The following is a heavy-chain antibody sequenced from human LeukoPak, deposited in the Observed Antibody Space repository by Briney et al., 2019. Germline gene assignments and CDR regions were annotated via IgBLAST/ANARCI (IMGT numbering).Heavy chain of an antibody. J-gene: IGHJ4*02. Sequence: SETLSLICAVSGGSITTNNWWSWVRQPPGKGLEWIGDIYYTGRTSYSPSLNSRVTTSIDESKNQFSLKVRSVTAADTAMYYCARVVGEKAVGYFDYWAGESWSPSPQ. V-gene: IGHV4-4*02. D-gene: IGHD1-26*01. CDR3: ARVVGEKAVGYFDY. CDR1: GGSITTNNW. CDR2: IYYTGRT.